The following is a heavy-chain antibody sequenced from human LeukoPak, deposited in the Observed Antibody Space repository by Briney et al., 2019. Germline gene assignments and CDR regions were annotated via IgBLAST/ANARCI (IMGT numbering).Heavy chain of an antibody. CDR2: ISYDGSNK. V-gene: IGHV3-30*03. Sequence: GGSLRLSCAAPGFTFSSYGMHWVRQAPGKGLEWVAVISYDGSNKYYADSVKGRFTISRDNSKNTLYLQMNSLRAEDTAVYYCARGAAAGHFDYWGQGTLVTVSS. CDR3: ARGAAAGHFDY. J-gene: IGHJ4*02. D-gene: IGHD6-13*01. CDR1: GFTFSSYG.